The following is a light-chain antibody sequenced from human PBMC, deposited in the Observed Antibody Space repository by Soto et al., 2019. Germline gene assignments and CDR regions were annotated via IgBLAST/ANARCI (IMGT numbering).Light chain of an antibody. Sequence: IQVTQSPSSLSASVGDRVTITCQASDDIINSLNWYQPKPGQAPKLLIHDASILQTGVPSRFSVVGSGTDFTFTITSLQPEEIATYYCQQSYSRMTFGQGTKVDIK. J-gene: IGKJ1*01. CDR3: QQSYSRMT. V-gene: IGKV1-33*01. CDR2: DAS. CDR1: DDIINS.